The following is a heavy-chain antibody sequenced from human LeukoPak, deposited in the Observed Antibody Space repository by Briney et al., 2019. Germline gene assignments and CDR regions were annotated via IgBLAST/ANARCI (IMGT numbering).Heavy chain of an antibody. CDR2: SYYSRSN. D-gene: IGHD3-10*01. V-gene: IGHV4-30-4*02. Sequence: SDTVSLPCTLSGVSISSGDDHWPRIPQARAEGREWNGYSYYSRSNYYSPSLKSRVTIPVDTSKNPFSIKLSSVTAADTAVYYCARDLITMVRDGGFDSWGQGTLATVSS. CDR3: ARDLITMVRDGGFDS. CDR1: GVSISSGDDH. J-gene: IGHJ5*01.